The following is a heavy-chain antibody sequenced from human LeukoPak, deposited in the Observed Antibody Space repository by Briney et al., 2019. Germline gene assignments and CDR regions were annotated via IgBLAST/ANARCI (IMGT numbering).Heavy chain of an antibody. CDR2: ISSSSSYT. J-gene: IGHJ4*02. CDR3: ARSRMVRGVATD. Sequence: GGSLRLSCAASGFTFSNYYMSSIRQAPGKGLEWVSYISSSSSYTNYADSVKGRFTISRDNAKNSLYLQMNSLRAEDTAVYYCARSRMVRGVATDWGQGTLVTVSS. CDR1: GFTFSNYY. D-gene: IGHD3-10*01. V-gene: IGHV3-11*06.